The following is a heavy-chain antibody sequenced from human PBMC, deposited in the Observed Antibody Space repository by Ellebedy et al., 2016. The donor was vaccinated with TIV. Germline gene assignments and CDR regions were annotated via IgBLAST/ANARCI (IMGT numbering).Heavy chain of an antibody. CDR2: IGTAGDT. Sequence: GESLKISCAASGFTFRSYDMHWVRQATGKGLEWVSAIGTAGDTYYPGSVKGRFTISRENAKNSLCLQMNSLRAEDTAVYYCARVRFGDTAVDYWGQGTLVTVSS. J-gene: IGHJ4*02. CDR3: ARVRFGDTAVDY. D-gene: IGHD5-18*01. V-gene: IGHV3-13*01. CDR1: GFTFRSYD.